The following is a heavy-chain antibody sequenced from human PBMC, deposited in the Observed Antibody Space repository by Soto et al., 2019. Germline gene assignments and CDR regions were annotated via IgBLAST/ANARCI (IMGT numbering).Heavy chain of an antibody. J-gene: IGHJ5*02. Sequence: SETLSLTCTVSGGSISSSYWSWIRQPPGKGLEWIGYIYDSGSTYYNSSLKSRVTMSVDTSKNQFSLTLSSVTAADTAVYFCAKTALRGIPILFQWLDPWGQGTLVTVSS. V-gene: IGHV4-59*08. CDR1: GGSISSSY. CDR2: IYDSGST. CDR3: AKTALRGIPILFQWLDP. D-gene: IGHD3-10*01.